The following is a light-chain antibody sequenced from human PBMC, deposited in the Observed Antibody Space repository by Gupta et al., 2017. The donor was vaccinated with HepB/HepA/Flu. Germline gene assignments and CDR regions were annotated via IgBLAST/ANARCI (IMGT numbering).Light chain of an antibody. V-gene: IGKV3-11*01. CDR1: QSVSSY. CDR3: QQRSNWPYT. J-gene: IGKJ2*01. Sequence: EIVLTQSPATLSLSPGERATLSCRASQSVSSYLAWYQQKPGQAPRLRIYDASNRATGIPARFSGSGSGTDFTLTISSLEPEDFAVYYCQQRSNWPYTFDQGTKLEIK. CDR2: DAS.